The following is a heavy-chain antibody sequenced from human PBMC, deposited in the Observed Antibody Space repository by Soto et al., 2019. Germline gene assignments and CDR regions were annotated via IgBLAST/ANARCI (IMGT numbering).Heavy chain of an antibody. CDR2: IYYSGST. J-gene: IGHJ4*02. CDR1: GGSISSGGYY. D-gene: IGHD2-2*01. V-gene: IGHV4-31*03. CDR3: ARDSRIVAAVIY. Sequence: SETLSLTCTVSGGSISSGGYYWSWIRQHPGKGLEWIGYIYYSGSTYYNPSLKSRVTISVDTSKNQFSLKLSSVTAADTAVYYCARDSRIVAAVIYWGQGTLVTVSS.